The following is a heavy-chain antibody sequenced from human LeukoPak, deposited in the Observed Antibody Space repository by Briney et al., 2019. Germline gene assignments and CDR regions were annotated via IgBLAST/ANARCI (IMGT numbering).Heavy chain of an antibody. CDR1: GFTFSSYW. J-gene: IGHJ4*02. CDR2: ISGSGGST. D-gene: IGHD6-6*01. Sequence: GGSLRLSCAASGFTFSSYWMSWVRQAPGKGLEWVSAISGSGGSTYYADSVKGRFTISRDNSKNTLYLQMNSLRAEDTAVYYCAKIYSSSSGLGYWGQGTLVTVSS. CDR3: AKIYSSSSGLGY. V-gene: IGHV3-23*01.